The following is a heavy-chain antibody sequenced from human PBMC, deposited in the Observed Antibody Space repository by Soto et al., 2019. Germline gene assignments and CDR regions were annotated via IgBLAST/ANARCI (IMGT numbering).Heavy chain of an antibody. CDR1: GYIFINYY. Sequence: ASVKVSCKASGYIFINYYIHWVRHAPGQGLEWIGIINPNVGTTNYAQKFRGRVTITADESTSTAYMELSSLRSEDTAVYYCAREYGSGSYSGWFDPWGQGTLVTVSS. J-gene: IGHJ5*02. CDR3: AREYGSGSYSGWFDP. CDR2: INPNVGTT. D-gene: IGHD3-10*01. V-gene: IGHV1-46*01.